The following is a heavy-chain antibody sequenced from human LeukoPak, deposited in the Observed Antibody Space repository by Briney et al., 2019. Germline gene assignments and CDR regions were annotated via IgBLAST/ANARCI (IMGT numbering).Heavy chain of an antibody. CDR2: INPSGGST. D-gene: IGHD1-26*01. J-gene: IGHJ4*02. CDR1: GYTFTSYY. Sequence: ASVKVSCKTSGYTFTSYYIHWVRQAPGQGLEWMGIINPSGGSTSYPQKFQGRVTMTRDTSTSTVYMDLSSLRSEDTAVYYCARGSGRSYLFDYWGQGTLVTVSS. CDR3: ARGSGRSYLFDY. V-gene: IGHV1-46*01.